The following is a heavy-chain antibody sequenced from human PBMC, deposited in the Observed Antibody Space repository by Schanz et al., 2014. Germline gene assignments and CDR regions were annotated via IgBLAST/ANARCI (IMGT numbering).Heavy chain of an antibody. CDR3: ARDRRRYCSTASCLHDNWFDP. Sequence: QVQLVQSGAEVKKPGASVKVSCKASGYTFTSYGISWVRQAPGQGLEWMGWISAYTNNTNYAQKVQGRVTMTTDTSTGTAYMELRSLRSDDTAVYYCARDRRRYCSTASCLHDNWFDPWGQGILVAVSS. CDR1: GYTFTSYG. CDR2: ISAYTNNT. V-gene: IGHV1-18*01. D-gene: IGHD2-2*01. J-gene: IGHJ5*02.